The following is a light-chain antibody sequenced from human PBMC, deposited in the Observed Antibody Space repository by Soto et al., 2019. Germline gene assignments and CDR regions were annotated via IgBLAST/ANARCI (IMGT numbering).Light chain of an antibody. CDR2: EDN. Sequence: QAVLTQPASVSGSPGQSITISCTGTSSDVGRYNLVSWYQHHPDKAPKLMIYEDNKRPSGVSNRFSGSKSGNTASLTISGLQAEDEADYYCCSYAGTTTLVFGGGTQLTVL. CDR1: SSDVGRYNL. CDR3: CSYAGTTTLV. J-gene: IGLJ2*01. V-gene: IGLV2-23*01.